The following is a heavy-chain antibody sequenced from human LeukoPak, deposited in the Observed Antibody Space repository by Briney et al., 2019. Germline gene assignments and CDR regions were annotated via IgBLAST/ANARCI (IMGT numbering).Heavy chain of an antibody. D-gene: IGHD4-17*01. CDR2: INPNGNTI. CDR3: AKDSFSRGDYLFDY. V-gene: IGHV3-48*03. Sequence: GGSLRLSCAASGFTFSSYEMNWVRQAPGKGLEWISYINPNGNTIYYADSVKGRFTISRDNAKNSLYLQMNSLRAEDTAVYYCAKDSFSRGDYLFDYWGQGTLVTVSS. CDR1: GFTFSSYE. J-gene: IGHJ4*02.